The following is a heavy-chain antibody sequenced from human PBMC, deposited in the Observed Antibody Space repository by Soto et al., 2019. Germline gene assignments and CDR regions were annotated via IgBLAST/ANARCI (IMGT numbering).Heavy chain of an antibody. CDR1: GGSISGHF. V-gene: IGHV4-59*11. CDR2: MYFSGST. D-gene: IGHD5-18*01. Sequence: SETLSLTCHVSGGSISGHFWSWIRQSPGKGLEWIGYMYFSGSTNYNPSLKSRVTISLHTSSNQFALNLTSVTAADTAVYYCARDIRGYSRAFDFWGQGTLVTVSS. J-gene: IGHJ4*02. CDR3: ARDIRGYSRAFDF.